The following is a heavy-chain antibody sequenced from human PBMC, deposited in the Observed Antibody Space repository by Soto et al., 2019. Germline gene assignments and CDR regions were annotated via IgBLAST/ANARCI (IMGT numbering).Heavy chain of an antibody. Sequence: ASVKVSCKASGYTFTSYDINWVRQATGQGLEWMGWMNPNSGNTGYAQKFQGRVTMTRNTSISTAYMELSSLRSEDTAVYYCARANLSYGSGSYDYYYYYMDVWGKGTTVTVSS. D-gene: IGHD3-10*01. CDR1: GYTFTSYD. CDR3: ARANLSYGSGSYDYYYYYMDV. J-gene: IGHJ6*03. CDR2: MNPNSGNT. V-gene: IGHV1-8*01.